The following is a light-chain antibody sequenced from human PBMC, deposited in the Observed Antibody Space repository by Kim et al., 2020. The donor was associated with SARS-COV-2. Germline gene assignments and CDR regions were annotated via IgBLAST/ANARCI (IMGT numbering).Light chain of an antibody. V-gene: IGLV2-14*04. J-gene: IGLJ3*02. CDR1: SSDVGGYNS. CDR3: SSYTSSSTTV. CDR2: DVS. Sequence: QSITIYCTGTSSDVGGYNSVSWFQQHPGTAPKLMIYDVSKRPSGVSNRFSGSKSGNTASLTISGLQAEDEADYYCSSYTSSSTTVFGGGTQLTVL.